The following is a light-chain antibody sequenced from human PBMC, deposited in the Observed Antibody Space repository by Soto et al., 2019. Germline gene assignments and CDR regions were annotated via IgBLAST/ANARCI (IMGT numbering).Light chain of an antibody. Sequence: EIVMTQSPATPSVSPGERASLSCRASQSVSNNLAWYQQKPGQAPRLLIYGASTRATGIPARFSGSGSGTEFTLTICSLQSEDFAVYYCQQYNNWPPWTFGQGTTVEIK. V-gene: IGKV3-15*01. CDR3: QQYNNWPPWT. CDR1: QSVSNN. CDR2: GAS. J-gene: IGKJ1*01.